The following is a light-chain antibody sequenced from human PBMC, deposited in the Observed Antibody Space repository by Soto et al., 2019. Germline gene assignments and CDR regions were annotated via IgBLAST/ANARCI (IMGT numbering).Light chain of an antibody. CDR2: SAS. Sequence: DIQMTQSPSSLSASVGDRVTITCRASQSISSYLNWYQQKPGKAPKLLIYSASSLETGVPSRFSGSGSGTDFTLTISSLQPEDCATYYCQQSYSTPITFGTGTKVDIK. V-gene: IGKV1-39*01. CDR3: QQSYSTPIT. CDR1: QSISSY. J-gene: IGKJ3*01.